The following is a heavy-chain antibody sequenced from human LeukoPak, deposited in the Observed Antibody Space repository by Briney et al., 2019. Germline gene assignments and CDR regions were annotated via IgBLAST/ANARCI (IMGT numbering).Heavy chain of an antibody. CDR2: INWNGGST. J-gene: IGHJ4*02. Sequence: GGSLRLSCAASGFTFDDYGMSWVRQAPGKGLEWVSGINWNGGSTGYADSVKGRFTISRDNAKNSLYLQMNSLRAADTAVYYCAKDPTHYRVWDDYDSTVLSYWGQGTLVTVSS. D-gene: IGHD3-22*01. V-gene: IGHV3-20*04. CDR3: AKDPTHYRVWDDYDSTVLSY. CDR1: GFTFDDYG.